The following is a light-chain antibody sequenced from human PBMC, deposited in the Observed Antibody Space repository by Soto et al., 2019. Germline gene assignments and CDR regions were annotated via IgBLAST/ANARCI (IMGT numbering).Light chain of an antibody. V-gene: IGKV1-33*01. J-gene: IGKJ3*01. Sequence: DIQMTQSPSSLSASVGDRVTITCQASDDISNYLNWYQQKPGKAPKVLIYDASHLESGVPSRFSGGGSGTEFTFTISSLQAEDIATYYRQHYANLPLTFGPGTKVDIK. CDR2: DAS. CDR3: QHYANLPLT. CDR1: DDISNY.